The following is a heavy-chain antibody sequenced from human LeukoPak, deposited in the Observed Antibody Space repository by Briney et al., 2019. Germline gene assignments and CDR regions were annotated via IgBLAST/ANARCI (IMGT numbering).Heavy chain of an antibody. Sequence: SETLSLTCTVSGGSISGDNYYWSWIRQPAGKGLGWIGRISTSGSTSYNPSLKSRVTISVDTSKNQFSLKVSSVTAADTAVYYCARGGVPGYSTSWFSWGQGTLVTVSS. D-gene: IGHD6-13*01. CDR3: ARGGVPGYSTSWFS. V-gene: IGHV4-61*02. CDR2: ISTSGST. CDR1: GGSISGDNYY. J-gene: IGHJ5*02.